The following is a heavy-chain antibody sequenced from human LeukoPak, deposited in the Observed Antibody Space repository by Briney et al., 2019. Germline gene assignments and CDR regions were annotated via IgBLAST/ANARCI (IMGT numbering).Heavy chain of an antibody. CDR3: VKERGPFDAFDI. CDR2: IWSDGNSK. V-gene: IGHV3-33*06. CDR1: GFTFSTYG. J-gene: IGHJ3*02. Sequence: PGRSLRLSCAATGFTFSTYGMHWVRQAPGKGLEWVAVIWSDGNSKFYADSVKGRFTFSRDNSRNTLSLQMNSLRAEDTAVYYCVKERGPFDAFDIWGQGTMVTVFS.